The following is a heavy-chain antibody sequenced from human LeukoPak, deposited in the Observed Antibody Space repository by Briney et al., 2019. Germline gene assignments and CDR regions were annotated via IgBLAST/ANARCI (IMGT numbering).Heavy chain of an antibody. V-gene: IGHV4-61*01. J-gene: IGHJ6*03. CDR2: IYYSGST. Sequence: RPSETLSLTCTVSGGSVSSGIYYWSRIRQPPGKGLEWIGYIYYSGSTNYNPSLKSRVTISVDTSKNQFSLKLSSVTAADTAVYYCARDGTYSSSWTHYYYYYMDVWGRGNTVTVSS. D-gene: IGHD6-13*01. CDR1: GGSVSSGIYY. CDR3: ARDGTYSSSWTHYYYYYMDV.